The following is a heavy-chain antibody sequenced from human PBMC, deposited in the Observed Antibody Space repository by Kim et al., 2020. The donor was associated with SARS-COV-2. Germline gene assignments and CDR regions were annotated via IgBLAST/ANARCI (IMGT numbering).Heavy chain of an antibody. CDR3: AKEPRHYDILTGSFWGRGCFDL. J-gene: IGHJ2*01. CDR2: ISGDGGST. CDR1: GFTFDDYA. D-gene: IGHD3-9*01. V-gene: IGHV3-43*02. Sequence: GGSLRLSCAASGFTFDDYAMHWVRQAPGKGLEWVSLISGDGGSTYYADSVKGRFTISRDNSKNSLYLQMNSLRTEDTALYYCAKEPRHYDILTGSFWGRGCFDLWGRGTLVTVSS.